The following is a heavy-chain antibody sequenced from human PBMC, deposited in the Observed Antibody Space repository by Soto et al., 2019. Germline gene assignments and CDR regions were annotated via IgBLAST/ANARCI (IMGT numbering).Heavy chain of an antibody. CDR3: ARHNIVLVPAATSHTANYGIYV. Sequence: SETLSLTCAVSGGSFSGYSWTWIRQPPGQGLEWIGEIDHSGGTHYNLSLKSRVTISIDTSKNQFSLNLSSVTAADTAVYYCARHNIVLVPAATSHTANYGIYVRGQENTLTVSS. CDR1: GGSFSGYS. J-gene: IGHJ6*02. D-gene: IGHD2-2*01. V-gene: IGHV4-34*01. CDR2: IDHSGGT.